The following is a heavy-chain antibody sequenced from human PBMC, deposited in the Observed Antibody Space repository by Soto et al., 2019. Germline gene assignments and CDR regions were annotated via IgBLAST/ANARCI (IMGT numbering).Heavy chain of an antibody. D-gene: IGHD6-19*01. CDR3: ARGLITGSHYSGGWYYFDS. J-gene: IGHJ4*02. Sequence: SETLSLTCAVYGGSFSGYYWSWIRQPPGKGLEWIGEINHSGSAYYNPSLKSRVTISVHTSNSQFSLELSSVTAADTAVYYCARGLITGSHYSGGWYYFDSWGQGTQVTVSS. CDR2: INHSGSA. V-gene: IGHV4-34*01. CDR1: GGSFSGYY.